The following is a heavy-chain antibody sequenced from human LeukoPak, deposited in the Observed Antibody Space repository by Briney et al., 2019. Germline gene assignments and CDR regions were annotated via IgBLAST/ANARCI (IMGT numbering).Heavy chain of an antibody. J-gene: IGHJ4*02. CDR3: AKDRGYSHGFEY. CDR2: ISHDGRNK. D-gene: IGHD5-12*01. Sequence: GGSLRLSCAASGFTFSSYGMHWVRQAPGKGLEWVAAISHDGRNKEYVDSVKGRFTISRDNSKNTLYLQMNSLRAEDTAVYYCAKDRGYSHGFEYWGQGTLVTVSS. CDR1: GFTFSSYG. V-gene: IGHV3-30*18.